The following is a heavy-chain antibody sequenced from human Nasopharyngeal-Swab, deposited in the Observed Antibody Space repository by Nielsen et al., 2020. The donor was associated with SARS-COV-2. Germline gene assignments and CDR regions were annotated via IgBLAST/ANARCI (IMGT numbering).Heavy chain of an antibody. V-gene: IGHV3-66*01. CDR2: IYSGGST. CDR1: GFTVSSNY. D-gene: IGHD1-1*01. Sequence: GGSLRLSCAASGFTVSSNYMSWVRQAPGKGLEWVSVIYSGGSTYYADSVKGRFTISRDNSKNTLYLQMNSLRAEDTAVYYCARDGTGTTRKNGWFDPWGQGTRVTVSS. J-gene: IGHJ5*02. CDR3: ARDGTGTTRKNGWFDP.